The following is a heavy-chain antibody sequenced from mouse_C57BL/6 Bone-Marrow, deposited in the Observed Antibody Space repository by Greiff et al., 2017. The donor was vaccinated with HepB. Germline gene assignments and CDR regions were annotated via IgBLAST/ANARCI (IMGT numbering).Heavy chain of an antibody. CDR1: GYTFTSYW. Sequence: QVQLQQPGAELVKPGASVKLSCKASGYTFTSYWMQWVKQRPGQGLEWIGEIDPSDSYTNYNQKFKGKATLTVDTSSSTAYMQLSSLTSEDSAVYYCARYYGSGGFADWGQGTLVTVSA. J-gene: IGHJ3*01. CDR3: ARYYGSGGFAD. D-gene: IGHD1-1*01. CDR2: IDPSDSYT. V-gene: IGHV1-50*01.